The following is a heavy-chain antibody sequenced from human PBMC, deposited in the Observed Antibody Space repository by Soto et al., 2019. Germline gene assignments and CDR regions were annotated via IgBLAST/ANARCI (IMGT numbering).Heavy chain of an antibody. D-gene: IGHD6-13*01. CDR1: GGSISSYY. CDR2: IYYSGST. CDR3: ARGGSWYDY. V-gene: IGHV4-59*01. Sequence: PSETLSLTCTVSGGSISSYYWSWIRQPPGKGLEWIGYIYYSGSTNYNPSLKSRVTISVDTSKNQFSLKLSSVTAADTAVYYCARGGSWYDYWGQGTRVTVAS. J-gene: IGHJ4*02.